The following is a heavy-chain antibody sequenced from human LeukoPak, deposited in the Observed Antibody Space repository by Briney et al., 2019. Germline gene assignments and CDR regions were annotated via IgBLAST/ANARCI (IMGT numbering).Heavy chain of an antibody. J-gene: IGHJ6*02. CDR2: INPGGGNT. V-gene: IGHV1-46*01. Sequence: ASVTVSCKASGYTFSSYYIHWLRQAPGQGLEWMGIINPGGGNTDYSQKFQGRVTMIRDASTSTVYMELSSLRFEDTAVYYCARDWGIEGRDIPVAGRSDYYFGLDVWGQGTTVTVSS. D-gene: IGHD6-19*01. CDR1: GYTFSSYY. CDR3: ARDWGIEGRDIPVAGRSDYYFGLDV.